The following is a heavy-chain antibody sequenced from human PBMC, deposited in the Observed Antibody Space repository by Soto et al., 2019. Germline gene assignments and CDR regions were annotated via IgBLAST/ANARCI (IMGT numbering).Heavy chain of an antibody. CDR3: ARHFSRTAADDY. CDR1: GYSFTTYW. CDR2: IYPGDSQT. V-gene: IGHV5-51*01. D-gene: IGHD6-13*01. J-gene: IGHJ4*02. Sequence: GASLKISGKGSGYSFTTYWIAWVRQMPGKGLEWMGIIYPGDSQTSYSPSFQGQVTISADRSFTTAYLQWSSLKASDTAMYYCARHFSRTAADDYWGQGTLVTVSS.